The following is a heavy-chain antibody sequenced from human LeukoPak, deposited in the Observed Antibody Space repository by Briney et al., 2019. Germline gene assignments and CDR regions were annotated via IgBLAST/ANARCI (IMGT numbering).Heavy chain of an antibody. CDR1: GYTFTSYD. D-gene: IGHD4-23*01. CDR2: MNPNSGNT. V-gene: IGHV1-8*01. CDR3: GRGGGYDYGGIGAWFDP. J-gene: IGHJ5*02. Sequence: ASVKVSCKASGYTFTSYDINWVRQATGQGLEWMGWMNPNSGNTGYAQKFQGRVTMTRNTSISTAYRGLGSLGSEDTAVYYCGRGGGYDYGGIGAWFDPWGQGTLVTVSS.